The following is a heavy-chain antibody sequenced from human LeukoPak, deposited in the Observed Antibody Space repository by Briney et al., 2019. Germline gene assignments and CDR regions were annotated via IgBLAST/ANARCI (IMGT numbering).Heavy chain of an antibody. CDR2: INHSGST. D-gene: IGHD3-3*01. V-gene: IGHV4-34*01. CDR1: GGSFSGYY. J-gene: IGHJ6*03. Sequence: SETLSLTCAVYGGSFSGYYWSWIRQPPGKGLEWIGEINHSGSTNYNPSLKSRVTISVDTSKNQFSLKLSSVTAADTAVYYCARGSEDFWSGYYLEPYYYYMDVWGKGTTVTVSS. CDR3: ARGSEDFWSGYYLEPYYYYMDV.